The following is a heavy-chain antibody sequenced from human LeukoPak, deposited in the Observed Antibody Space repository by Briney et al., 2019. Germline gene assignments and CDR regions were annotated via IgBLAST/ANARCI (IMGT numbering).Heavy chain of an antibody. CDR2: IIPVFGTP. Sequence: SVKVSCKASGFTFSTSSITWVRQAPGQGLEWMGAIIPVFGTPNYARKFQGRVTITADESSSTAYLELSSLTSEDTAVFYCARGGGYSGYDYFDVWGQGTLISVSS. V-gene: IGHV1-69*01. CDR1: GFTFSTSS. D-gene: IGHD5-12*01. J-gene: IGHJ4*02. CDR3: ARGGGYSGYDYFDV.